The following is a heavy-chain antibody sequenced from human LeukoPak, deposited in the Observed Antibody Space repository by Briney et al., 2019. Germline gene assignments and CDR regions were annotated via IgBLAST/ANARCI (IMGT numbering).Heavy chain of an antibody. Sequence: ASVKVSCKASGYTFTSYDINWVRQATGQGLEWMGWMNPNSGNTRYAQKFQGRVTITRNTSIRTAYMELSSLRSEDTAVYYCARGRRGTEAMVRGVLDNWGQGTLVTVSS. D-gene: IGHD3-10*01. CDR2: MNPNSGNT. CDR3: ARGRRGTEAMVRGVLDN. J-gene: IGHJ4*01. V-gene: IGHV1-8*03. CDR1: GYTFTSYD.